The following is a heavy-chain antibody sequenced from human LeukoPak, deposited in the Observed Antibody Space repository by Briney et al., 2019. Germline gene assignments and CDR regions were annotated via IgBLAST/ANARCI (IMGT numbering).Heavy chain of an antibody. J-gene: IGHJ1*01. CDR2: IYYSGST. Sequence: SETLSLTCTVSGGSISSSSYYWGWIRQPPGKGLEWIGSIYYSGSTYYNPSLKSRVTISVDTSKNQFSLKLSSVTAADTAVYYCARHNSAPGIAVAGTEIRGYFQHWGQGTLVTVSS. V-gene: IGHV4-39*01. D-gene: IGHD6-19*01. CDR1: GGSISSSSYY. CDR3: ARHNSAPGIAVAGTEIRGYFQH.